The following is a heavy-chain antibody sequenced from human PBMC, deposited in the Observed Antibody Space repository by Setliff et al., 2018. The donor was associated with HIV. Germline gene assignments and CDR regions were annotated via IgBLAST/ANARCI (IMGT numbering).Heavy chain of an antibody. J-gene: IGHJ3*02. CDR3: ARTDPTRNWNYDI. V-gene: IGHV4-39*01. D-gene: IGHD1-7*01. Sequence: PSETLSLTCTASGGSISSSSYYWGWIRQPPGKGLEWIGSIYYSGSTYYNPSLKSRVTISVDTSKNQFSLKLSSVTAADTAVYYCARTDPTRNWNYDIWGQGTMVTVSS. CDR2: IYYSGST. CDR1: GGSISSSSYY.